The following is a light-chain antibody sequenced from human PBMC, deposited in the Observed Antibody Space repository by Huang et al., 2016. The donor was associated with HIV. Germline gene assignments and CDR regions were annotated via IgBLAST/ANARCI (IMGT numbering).Light chain of an antibody. Sequence: EIVMTQSPATLSLSPGERATLSCRASQSVGSNLAWYQQKPGQAPRLVIYGASTRATGTPGRFSGSGSGTEFTLTISSLQSEDFAVYSCQQYNNWPPTWTFGQGTKVEIK. CDR1: QSVGSN. V-gene: IGKV3-15*01. CDR3: QQYNNWPPTWT. J-gene: IGKJ1*01. CDR2: GAS.